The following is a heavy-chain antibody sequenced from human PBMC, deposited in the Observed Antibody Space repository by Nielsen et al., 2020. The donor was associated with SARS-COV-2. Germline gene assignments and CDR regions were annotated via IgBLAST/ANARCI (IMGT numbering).Heavy chain of an antibody. Sequence: GESLKISCAASGFTFSSYGMHWVRQAPGKGLEWVAVIWYDGSNKYYADSVKGRFTISRDNSKNTLYLQMNSLRAEDTAVYYCARERGIAARPLGTFGYWGQGTLVTVSS. CDR3: ARERGIAARPLGTFGY. D-gene: IGHD6-6*01. J-gene: IGHJ4*02. V-gene: IGHV3-33*01. CDR2: IWYDGSNK. CDR1: GFTFSSYG.